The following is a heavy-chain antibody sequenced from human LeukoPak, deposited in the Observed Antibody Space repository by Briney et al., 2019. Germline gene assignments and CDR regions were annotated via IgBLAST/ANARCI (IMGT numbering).Heavy chain of an antibody. J-gene: IGHJ1*01. CDR1: GFTVSSYY. CDR3: ASNVFGSVSV. D-gene: IGHD3-10*01. V-gene: IGHV3-74*01. CDR2: INTDGSTT. Sequence: GGSLRLSCSASGFTVSSYYMSWVRQAPGKGLVWVSRINTDGSTTTYADSVKGRFTISRDNAKNALYLQMNSLRAEDTAVYYCASNVFGSVSVWGQGTLVTVSS.